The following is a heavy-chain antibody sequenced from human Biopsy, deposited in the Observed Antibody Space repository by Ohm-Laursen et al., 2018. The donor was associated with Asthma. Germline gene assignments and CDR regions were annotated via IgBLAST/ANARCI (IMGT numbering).Heavy chain of an antibody. Sequence: SLRLSCAASGFTFSTYGMHWVRQAPGKGLEWVAVISYDGFNKDYGDSVKGRFTISRDNSKNTLYLQMNSLTPDDTAVYFCARGSLGISGTIYWYDWWGQGTLVTVSS. CDR1: GFTFSTYG. CDR2: ISYDGFNK. D-gene: IGHD1-7*01. J-gene: IGHJ4*02. V-gene: IGHV3-30*03. CDR3: ARGSLGISGTIYWYDW.